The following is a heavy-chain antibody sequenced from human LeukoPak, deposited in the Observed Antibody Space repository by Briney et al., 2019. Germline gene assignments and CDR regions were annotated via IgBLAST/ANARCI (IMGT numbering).Heavy chain of an antibody. CDR2: IKQDGSEK. D-gene: IGHD3-10*01. Sequence: GGSMRLSCAASGFTFSSYWMSWVRQAPGKGLEWVANIKQDGSEKYYVDSVKGRFTISRDNAKNSLYLQMNSLRAEDTAVYYCAIDNYYGSGIYYYYYYYMDVWGKGTTVTISS. V-gene: IGHV3-7*01. J-gene: IGHJ6*03. CDR1: GFTFSSYW. CDR3: AIDNYYGSGIYYYYYYYMDV.